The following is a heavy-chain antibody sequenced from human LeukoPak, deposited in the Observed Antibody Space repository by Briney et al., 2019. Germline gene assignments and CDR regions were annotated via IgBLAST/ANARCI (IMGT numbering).Heavy chain of an antibody. J-gene: IGHJ5*02. D-gene: IGHD3-3*01. CDR3: TGHDDFWSGPFAP. CDR1: GFTFSGSA. Sequence: GGSLKLSCAASGFTFSGSAMHWVRQASGKGLEWVGRIRSKANSYATAYAASVKGRFTISRDDSKNTAYLQMNSLKTEDTAVYYCTGHDDFWSGPFAPWGQGTLVTVSS. CDR2: IRSKANSYAT. V-gene: IGHV3-73*01.